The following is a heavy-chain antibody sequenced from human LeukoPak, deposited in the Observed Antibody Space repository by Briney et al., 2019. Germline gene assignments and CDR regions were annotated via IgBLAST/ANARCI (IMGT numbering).Heavy chain of an antibody. CDR2: ISAYNGNT. V-gene: IGHV1-18*04. J-gene: IGHJ5*02. CDR3: ARDLGGYDYVWGSYRFIPTNNWFDP. D-gene: IGHD3-16*02. CDR1: GYTFTSYY. Sequence: GASVKVSCKASGYTFTSYYMHWVRQAPGQGLEWMGWISAYNGNTNYAQKLQGRVTMTTDTSTSTAYMELRSLRSDDTAVYYCARDLGGYDYVWGSYRFIPTNNWFDPWGQGTLVTVSS.